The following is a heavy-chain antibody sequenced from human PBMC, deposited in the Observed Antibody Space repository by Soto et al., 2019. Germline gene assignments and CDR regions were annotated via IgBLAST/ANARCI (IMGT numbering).Heavy chain of an antibody. CDR1: GFSFEDAW. Sequence: EVNLVESGGGLVNPGGSLRLSCAASGFSFEDAWMNWVSQAPGKGLEWVGRIKSIADGGATEYAAPVKGRFSMSRDDSTRTLLLQMNSLQTEDTGVYYCTRRPRARDIGGGPLDFWGRGPLVTV. CDR3: TRRPRARDIGGGPLDF. J-gene: IGHJ4*02. CDR2: IKSIADGGAT. V-gene: IGHV3-15*07. D-gene: IGHD3-3*01.